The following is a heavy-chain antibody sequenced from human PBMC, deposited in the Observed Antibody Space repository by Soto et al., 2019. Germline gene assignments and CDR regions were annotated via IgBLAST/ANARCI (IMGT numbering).Heavy chain of an antibody. D-gene: IGHD6-13*01. CDR2: IYSGGST. V-gene: IGHV3-66*01. CDR1: GFTVSSNY. CDR3: DRGSSSWYTFDY. Sequence: PGGSLRLSCAASGFTVSSNYMSWVRQAPGKGLEWVSVIYSGGSTYYADSVKGRFTISRDNSKNTLYLQMNSLRAEDTAVYYCDRGSSSWYTFDYWGQGYLVTVSS. J-gene: IGHJ4*02.